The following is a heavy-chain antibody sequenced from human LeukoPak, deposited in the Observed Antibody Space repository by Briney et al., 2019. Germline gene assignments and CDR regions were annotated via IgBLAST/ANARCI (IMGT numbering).Heavy chain of an antibody. CDR2: MNPNSGNT. J-gene: IGHJ4*02. D-gene: IGHD2-2*01. CDR1: GYTFTSYD. Sequence: GASVKVSCKASGYTFTSYDTNWVRQATGQGLEWMGWMNPNSGNTGYAQKFQGRVTMTTDTSTSTAYMELRSLRSDDTAVYYCARYTDPYQLLSPLDYWGQGTLVTVSS. V-gene: IGHV1-8*01. CDR3: ARYTDPYQLLSPLDY.